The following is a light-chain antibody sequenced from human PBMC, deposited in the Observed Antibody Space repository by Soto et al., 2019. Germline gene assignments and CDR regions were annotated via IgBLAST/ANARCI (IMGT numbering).Light chain of an antibody. J-gene: IGKJ1*01. CDR1: QTISSW. CDR3: QHYNSYSEA. Sequence: DIQMTQSPSTLSGSVGDRVTITCRASQTISSWLAWYQQKPGKAPKLLIYKASTFKSGLPSRFSGSGSGTEFTLTISSLQPDDFATYYCQHYNSYSEAFGQGTQVELK. CDR2: KAS. V-gene: IGKV1-5*03.